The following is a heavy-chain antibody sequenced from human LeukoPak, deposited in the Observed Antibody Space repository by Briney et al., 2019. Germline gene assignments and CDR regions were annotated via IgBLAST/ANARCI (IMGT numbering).Heavy chain of an antibody. Sequence: SETLSLTCTVSSGSISSGSYYWSWIRQPAGKGLEWIGRMYSSGSTNYNSSLKSRVTISVDTSKNQFSLKLSSVTAADTAVYYCARGASSSSAIGYYYYYMDVWGKGTTVTVSS. CDR1: SGSISSGSYY. D-gene: IGHD6-6*01. CDR2: MYSSGST. CDR3: ARGASSSSAIGYYYYYMDV. J-gene: IGHJ6*03. V-gene: IGHV4-61*02.